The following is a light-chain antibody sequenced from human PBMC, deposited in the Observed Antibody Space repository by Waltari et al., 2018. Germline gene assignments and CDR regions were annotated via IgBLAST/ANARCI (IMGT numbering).Light chain of an antibody. V-gene: IGLV2-14*03. CDR1: SSDIGDYNY. CDR2: DVN. J-gene: IGLJ3*02. CDR3: ASYTSSGALM. Sequence: QSALTQPASVSGSPGQSITVSCTGSSSDIGDYNYVSWYQQHPGKVPKLMIYDVNNRPSGVSQRFFGSKSGNTASLTISGLQPEDEADYYCASYTSSGALMFGGGTKVTVL.